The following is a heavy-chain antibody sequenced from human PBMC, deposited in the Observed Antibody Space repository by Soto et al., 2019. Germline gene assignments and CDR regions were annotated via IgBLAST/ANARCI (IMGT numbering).Heavy chain of an antibody. CDR1: GFTFSSYG. Sequence: GGSLRLSCAASGFTFSSYGMHWVRQAPGKGLEWVAVISYDGSNKYYADSVKGRFTISRDNSKNTLYLQMNSLRAEDTAVYYCAKEGVAVAGTRYFDYWGQGT. CDR2: ISYDGSNK. V-gene: IGHV3-30*18. J-gene: IGHJ4*02. CDR3: AKEGVAVAGTRYFDY. D-gene: IGHD6-19*01.